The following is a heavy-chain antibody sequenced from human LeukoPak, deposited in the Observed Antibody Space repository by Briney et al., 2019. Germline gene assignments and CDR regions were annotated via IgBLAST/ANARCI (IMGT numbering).Heavy chain of an antibody. D-gene: IGHD2-2*01. Sequence: PGGSLRLSCAASGFTFDDYAMHWVRQAPGKGLEWVSGISWNSGSIGYADSVKGRFTISRDNSKNTLYLQMNSLRPEDTAVYYCAKVVGGLVPAPTDYWGQGTLVTVSS. CDR2: ISWNSGSI. CDR1: GFTFDDYA. J-gene: IGHJ4*02. V-gene: IGHV3-9*01. CDR3: AKVVGGLVPAPTDY.